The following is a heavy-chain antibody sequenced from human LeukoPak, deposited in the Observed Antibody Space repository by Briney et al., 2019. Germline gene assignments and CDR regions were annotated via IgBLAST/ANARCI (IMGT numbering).Heavy chain of an antibody. Sequence: GGSLRLSCAASGFTFSSYWMNWARQAPGKGLEWVASINHNGNVNYYVDSVKGRFTISRDNAKNSLYLQMNSLRAEDTAVYYCARDGRYYDSSADYWGQGTLVTVSS. J-gene: IGHJ4*02. CDR2: INHNGNVN. CDR3: ARDGRYYDSSADY. CDR1: GFTFSSYW. V-gene: IGHV3-7*01. D-gene: IGHD3-22*01.